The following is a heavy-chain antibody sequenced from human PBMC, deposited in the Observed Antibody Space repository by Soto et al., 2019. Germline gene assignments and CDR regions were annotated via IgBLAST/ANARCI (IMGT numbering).Heavy chain of an antibody. Sequence: SETLPLTCTVSGDSFSISNYYWGWVRQPPGKGLEGIRSGCHSGSTYSNPSLKRRVTISIDTFKMQFSLNLTSVTAADTALYFFARCFPHRREWFDSWGQGTLVTVSS. CDR2: GCHSGST. CDR3: ARCFPHRREWFDS. V-gene: IGHV4-39*01. J-gene: IGHJ5*01. CDR1: GDSFSISNYY.